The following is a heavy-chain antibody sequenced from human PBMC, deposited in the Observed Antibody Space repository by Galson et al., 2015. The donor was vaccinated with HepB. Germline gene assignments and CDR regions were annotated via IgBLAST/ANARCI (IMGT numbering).Heavy chain of an antibody. CDR2: FIDRGSRA. J-gene: IGHJ4*02. CDR3: AKDAAVLAYCGGDCGNFHF. CDR1: GSTHIHYA. Sequence: SLSLSCAVSGSTHIHYAMRCVRVAPGQGLAPVSLFIDRGSRAFCAGSVQGRLTISRDNSKYTIYLQMSSLRADGTAIYYCAKDAAVLAYCGGDCGNFHFWGQGTLVTVSS. V-gene: IGHV3-23*01. D-gene: IGHD2-21*02.